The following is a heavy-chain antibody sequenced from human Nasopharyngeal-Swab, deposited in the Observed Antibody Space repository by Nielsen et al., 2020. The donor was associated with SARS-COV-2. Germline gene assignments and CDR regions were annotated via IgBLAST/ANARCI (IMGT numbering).Heavy chain of an antibody. J-gene: IGHJ4*02. CDR3: ARDPYSSRPYYFDY. Sequence: GESLKISCAASGFTFSSDWMSWVRQAPGKGLEWVANIKQDGSEKYYVDSVKGRFTISRDNAKNSLYLQMNSLRAEDTAVYYCARDPYSSRPYYFDYWGQGTLVTVSS. D-gene: IGHD6-13*01. CDR2: IKQDGSEK. V-gene: IGHV3-7*01. CDR1: GFTFSSDW.